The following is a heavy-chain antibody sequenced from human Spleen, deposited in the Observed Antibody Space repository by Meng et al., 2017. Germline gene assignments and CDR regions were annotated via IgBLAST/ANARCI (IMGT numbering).Heavy chain of an antibody. D-gene: IGHD3-22*01. CDR2: IIPIFGTA. J-gene: IGHJ4*02. Sequence: SVKVSCKASGGTFSSYAISWVRQAPGQGLGWMGGIIPIFGTANYAQKFQGRVTITADGSTSTAYMELSSLRSEDTDVYYCARGNGQWLSPVRYYFDYWGQGTLVTVSS. CDR1: GGTFSSYA. V-gene: IGHV1-69*13. CDR3: ARGNGQWLSPVRYYFDY.